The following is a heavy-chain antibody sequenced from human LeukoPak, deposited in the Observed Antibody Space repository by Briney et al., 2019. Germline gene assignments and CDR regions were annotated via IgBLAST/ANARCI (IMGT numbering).Heavy chain of an antibody. V-gene: IGHV3-53*05. CDR1: GFTVSSNY. CDR2: IYSGGST. D-gene: IGHD3-9*01. CDR3: ARGGLLRYFDWLNY. J-gene: IGHJ4*02. Sequence: GGSLRLSCAASGFTVSSNYMSWVRQAPGKGLEWVSVIYSGGSTYYADSVKGRFTISRDNSKNTLYLQMNSLRAEDTAVYYCARGGLLRYFDWLNYWGQGTLVTVSS.